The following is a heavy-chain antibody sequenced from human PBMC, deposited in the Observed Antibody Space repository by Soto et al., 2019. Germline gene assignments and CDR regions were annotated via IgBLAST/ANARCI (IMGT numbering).Heavy chain of an antibody. CDR1: GYTFTGYY. CDR2: INPNSGGT. CDR3: ARASSAAGGEGYYYYGMDV. Sequence: ASVKVSCKASGYTFTGYYMHWVRQAPGQGLEWMGWINPNSGGTNYAQKFQGWVTMTRDTSISTAYMELSRLRSDDTAVYYCARASSAAGGEGYYYYGMDVWGQGTTVTVS. D-gene: IGHD6-13*01. J-gene: IGHJ6*02. V-gene: IGHV1-2*04.